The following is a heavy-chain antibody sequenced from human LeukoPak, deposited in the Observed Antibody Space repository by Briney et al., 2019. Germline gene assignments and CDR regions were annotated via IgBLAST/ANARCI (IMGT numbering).Heavy chain of an antibody. CDR3: ARAVADSFDY. D-gene: IGHD6-19*01. Sequence: SETLSLTCTVSGGSVSSGSYYWSWIRQPPGKGLEWIGYIYYSGSTNYNPSLKSRVTISVDTSKNQFSLTLSSVTAAHTAVYYCARAVADSFDYWGQGTLVTVSS. V-gene: IGHV4-61*01. CDR1: GGSVSSGSYY. J-gene: IGHJ4*02. CDR2: IYYSGST.